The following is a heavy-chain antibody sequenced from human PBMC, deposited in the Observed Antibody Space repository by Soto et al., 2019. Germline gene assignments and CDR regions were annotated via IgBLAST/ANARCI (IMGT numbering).Heavy chain of an antibody. J-gene: IGHJ4*02. CDR1: SGSITSSNS. D-gene: IGHD3-3*01. V-gene: IGHV4-4*02. Sequence: QVQLQESGPGLVKPAGILSLTCAVSSGSITSSNSWSWVRQTPGKGLEWIGEIYHSGSTNYNPSLKSRVTISVDKSKNQFSLKLSSVTAADTAVYYCARASYDFWSGYLDYWGQGTLVTVSS. CDR3: ARASYDFWSGYLDY. CDR2: IYHSGST.